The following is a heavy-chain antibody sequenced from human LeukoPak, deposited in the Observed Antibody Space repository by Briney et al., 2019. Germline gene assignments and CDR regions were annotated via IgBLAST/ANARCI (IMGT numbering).Heavy chain of an antibody. CDR3: AKENPVGGTNYFDY. Sequence: RGSLRLSCAASGFIFSTYAMSWVRQAPGKGLEWVSAITGSGDSTYYADSVKGRFTISRDNSKNTLSLQMNSLRAEDTAVYYCAKENPVGGTNYFDYWGQGTLVTVPS. V-gene: IGHV3-23*01. J-gene: IGHJ4*02. CDR1: GFIFSTYA. CDR2: ITGSGDST. D-gene: IGHD1-26*01.